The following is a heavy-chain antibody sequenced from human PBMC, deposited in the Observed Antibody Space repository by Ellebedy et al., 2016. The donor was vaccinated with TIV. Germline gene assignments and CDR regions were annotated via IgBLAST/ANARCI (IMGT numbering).Heavy chain of an antibody. J-gene: IGHJ3*02. V-gene: IGHV3-7*01. CDR3: ATDGSYGDYRSPTHAFVM. Sequence: GGSLRLSCAVSGFSFSSYWMSWIRQAPGKGLEWVANIRLDGGDKYYVDSVQGRFTISRDNARNSLNLQMNSVRAEDAAVYYCATDGSYGDYRSPTHAFVMWGQGTMVIVSS. D-gene: IGHD4-17*01. CDR1: GFSFSSYW. CDR2: IRLDGGDK.